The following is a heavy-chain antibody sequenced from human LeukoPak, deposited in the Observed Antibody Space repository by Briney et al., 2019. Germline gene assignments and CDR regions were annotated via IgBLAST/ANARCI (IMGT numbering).Heavy chain of an antibody. CDR1: GYTFTSHY. V-gene: IGHV1-2*02. Sequence: ASVTHSCQTSGYTFTSHYLHWVPHAPGPAPEWMGWINPNRGVTNYAQKVQGRVSMSRDTYICTASVVLTWLRSNDTAVYSRARSTLWLQPVTHYCVNESLVTVS. CDR2: INPNRGVT. CDR3: ARSTLWLQPVTHY. J-gene: IGHJ4*01. D-gene: IGHD5-24*01.